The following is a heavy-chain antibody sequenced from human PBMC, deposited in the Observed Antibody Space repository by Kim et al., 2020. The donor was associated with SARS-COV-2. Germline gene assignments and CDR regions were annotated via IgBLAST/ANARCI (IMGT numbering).Heavy chain of an antibody. J-gene: IGHJ4*02. Sequence: SPSLQGQVTISADKSISTAYLQGSSLKASDTAMYYCARPSGVRGIYYFDYWGQGTLVTVSS. D-gene: IGHD3-10*01. CDR3: ARPSGVRGIYYFDY. V-gene: IGHV5-51*01.